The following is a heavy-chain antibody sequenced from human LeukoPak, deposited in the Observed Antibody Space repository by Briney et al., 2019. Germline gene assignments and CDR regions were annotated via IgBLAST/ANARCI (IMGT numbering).Heavy chain of an antibody. V-gene: IGHV4-59*01. D-gene: IGHD5-12*01. J-gene: IGHJ2*01. Sequence: SETLSLTCTVSGGSISPYYWNWIRQPPGKGLEWIGYIHYSGRTDYNPSLNSRVTITVDTSKSQFSLKLTSVTAADTAVYYCARDSSGYDSGWYFDLWGRGTLVTVSS. CDR3: ARDSSGYDSGWYFDL. CDR1: GGSISPYY. CDR2: IHYSGRT.